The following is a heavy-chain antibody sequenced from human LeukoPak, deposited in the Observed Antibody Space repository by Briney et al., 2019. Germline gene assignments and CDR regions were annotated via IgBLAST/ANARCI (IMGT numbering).Heavy chain of an antibody. CDR3: ARDVAGSGSR. CDR1: GFTFSIYW. V-gene: IGHV3-74*01. CDR2: INEYGSTT. Sequence: GGSLRLSCEASGFTFSIYWMHWVRQVPGKGLVWVSRINEYGSTTNYADSVKDRFIISRDNARNTLYLQMNSLRAEDSAVYYCARDVAGSGSRWGQGTLVTVSS. D-gene: IGHD3-10*01. J-gene: IGHJ4*02.